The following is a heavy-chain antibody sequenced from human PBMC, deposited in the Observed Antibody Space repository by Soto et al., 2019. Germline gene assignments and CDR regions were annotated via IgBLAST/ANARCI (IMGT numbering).Heavy chain of an antibody. Sequence: QLQLQESGPGLVKPSETLSLTCIDSGGSISSSSYYWGWIRQPPGKGLEWIGSIYYSGSTYYYPSLKSRVTISVDTSKNQFSLKLSSVTAADTAVFYCARHRARNWFDPWGQGTLVTVSS. CDR2: IYYSGST. D-gene: IGHD6-6*01. CDR1: GGSISSSSYY. J-gene: IGHJ5*02. V-gene: IGHV4-39*01. CDR3: ARHRARNWFDP.